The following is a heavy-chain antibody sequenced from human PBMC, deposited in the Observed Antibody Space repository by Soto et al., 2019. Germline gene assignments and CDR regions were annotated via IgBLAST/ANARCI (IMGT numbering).Heavy chain of an antibody. CDR3: ATQEVGGSYVYPFAP. D-gene: IGHD1-26*01. Sequence: SETLSLTCTVSGGSITSSSYYWGWIRQPPGKGLEWIGSIYYSGSTYYNPSLKSRVTISVDTSKNQFSLKLSSVTAADTAVYYCATQEVGGSYVYPFAPWSQGTLVTVSS. CDR1: GGSITSSSYY. V-gene: IGHV4-39*01. CDR2: IYYSGST. J-gene: IGHJ5*02.